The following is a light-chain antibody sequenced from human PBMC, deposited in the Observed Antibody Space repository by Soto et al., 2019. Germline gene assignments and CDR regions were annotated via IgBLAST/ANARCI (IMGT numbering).Light chain of an antibody. J-gene: IGLJ3*02. CDR2: EGS. V-gene: IGLV2-23*01. Sequence: QSVLTQPASVSGSPGQSITISCTGTSSDVGSYYLVSWYQQPPGKAPKIMIYEGSKRPSGVSSRFSGSKSGNTASLTSSGLQAEYEADYYCCSYAGSSTVVFGGGTKLTVL. CDR1: SSDVGSYYL. CDR3: CSYAGSSTVV.